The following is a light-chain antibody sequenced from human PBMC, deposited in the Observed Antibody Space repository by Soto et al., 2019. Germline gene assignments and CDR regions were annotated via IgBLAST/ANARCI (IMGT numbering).Light chain of an antibody. J-gene: IGKJ1*01. CDR2: DAS. CDR1: QSISSN. V-gene: IGKV3-15*01. Sequence: EIVMTQSPATLSVSPGERATLSCRASQSISSNLAWYQQNPGQAPRLLIYDASTSATGIPARFSGSGSGTEFTLTISSLQSEDFAVYYCQQYNNWRTFGQGTKVEIK. CDR3: QQYNNWRT.